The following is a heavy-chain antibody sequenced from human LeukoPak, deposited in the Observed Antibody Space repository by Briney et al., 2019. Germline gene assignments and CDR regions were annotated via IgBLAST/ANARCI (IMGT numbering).Heavy chain of an antibody. CDR2: IYYGGST. CDR3: ARADGGVRGYYFDY. D-gene: IGHD3-10*01. Sequence: SETLSLTCTVSGASIGSGVYYWSWIRQHPGKGVEWIGYIYYGGSTYYNPSLKSRITISVDTFKNQFSLELSSVTAADTAVYYCARADGGVRGYYFDYWGQGIMVTVSS. V-gene: IGHV4-31*03. CDR1: GASIGSGVYY. J-gene: IGHJ4*02.